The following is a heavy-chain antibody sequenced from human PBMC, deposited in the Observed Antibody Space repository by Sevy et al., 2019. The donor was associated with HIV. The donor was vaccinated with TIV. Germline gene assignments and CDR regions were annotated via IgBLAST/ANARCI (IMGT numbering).Heavy chain of an antibody. J-gene: IGHJ4*02. CDR3: ARHSGGRSSPTTLDY. Sequence: GGSLRLSCAASGFTFSSYSMNWVRQAPGKGLEWVSYISSSSSTIYYADSVKGRFTISRDNAKNSLYLQMNSLRDEDTAVYYCARHSGGRSSPTTLDYWGQGTLVTVSS. D-gene: IGHD2-15*01. V-gene: IGHV3-48*02. CDR2: ISSSSSTI. CDR1: GFTFSSYS.